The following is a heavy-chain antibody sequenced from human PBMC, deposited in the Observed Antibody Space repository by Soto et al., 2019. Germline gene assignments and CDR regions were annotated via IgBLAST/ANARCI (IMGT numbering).Heavy chain of an antibody. D-gene: IGHD5-18*01. V-gene: IGHV1-69*12. J-gene: IGHJ5*02. CDR3: ARDGDDTAVSSWLDL. CDR1: GGTLSSYS. CDR2: IIPIFGTA. Sequence: QVQLVQSGAEVKKPGSSVKVSCKASGGTLSSYSLTWVRQAPGQGLEWMGGIIPIFGTANYAQKFQGRVTITADESMSTAYMELSSLRSEDTAMYYCARDGDDTAVSSWLDLWGQGTQVTVSS.